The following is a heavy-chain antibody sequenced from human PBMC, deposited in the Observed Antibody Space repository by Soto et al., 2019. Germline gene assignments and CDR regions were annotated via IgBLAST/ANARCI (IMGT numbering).Heavy chain of an antibody. V-gene: IGHV1-3*01. Sequence: QVQLVQSGAAVKKPGASVKVSCKASGYTFTSYAMHWVRQAPGQRLEWMGWINAGNGNTKYSQKFQGRVTITRDTSASTAYMELGSLRSEDTAVYYCARAYYYDSSGYDSWAFDIWGQGTMVTVSS. D-gene: IGHD3-22*01. CDR1: GYTFTSYA. CDR2: INAGNGNT. CDR3: ARAYYYDSSGYDSWAFDI. J-gene: IGHJ3*02.